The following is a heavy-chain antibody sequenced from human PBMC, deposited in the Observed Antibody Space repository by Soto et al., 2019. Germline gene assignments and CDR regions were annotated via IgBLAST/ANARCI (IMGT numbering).Heavy chain of an antibody. J-gene: IGHJ4*02. CDR3: AKRDSYDSSGYAPLFAS. V-gene: IGHV3-23*01. CDR1: GFAFSSYA. Sequence: PGGSLRLSCAASGFAFSSYAMSWVRQAPGKGLEWVSGISGSGSRTYYADSVKGRFTISRDNSKNTLYLQMNSLRVEDTAVFYCAKRDSYDSSGYAPLFASWGQGTLVTVSS. D-gene: IGHD3-22*01. CDR2: ISGSGSRT.